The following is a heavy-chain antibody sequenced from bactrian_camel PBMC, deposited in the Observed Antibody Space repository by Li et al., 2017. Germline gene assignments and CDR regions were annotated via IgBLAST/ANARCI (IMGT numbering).Heavy chain of an antibody. CDR1: GFTWRSIW. V-gene: IGHV3S1*01. D-gene: IGHD5*01. CDR2: MSAGTGTT. CDR3: AADQHDRTVCSNRGGWIY. Sequence: HVQMVESGGGSVQAGGSLRLSCVASGFTWRSIWVGWFRQGLGTEREGVAAMSAGTGTTVYGDFVKGRFTISLDKAKNTVFLQMNSLKPEDSGMYHCAADQHDRTVCSNRGGWIYSGQGTQVTVS. J-gene: IGHJ4*01.